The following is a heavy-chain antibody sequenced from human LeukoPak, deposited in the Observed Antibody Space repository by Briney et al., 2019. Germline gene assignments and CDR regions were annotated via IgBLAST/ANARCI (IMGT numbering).Heavy chain of an antibody. J-gene: IGHJ6*03. CDR3: ARDQRLPGYYYYMDV. Sequence: GGSLRLSCAASGFTFSDYYMSWIRQAPGKGLEWVSYISSSGGTIYYADSVKGRFTISRDNAKNSLYLQMNSLRAEDTAVYYCARDQRLPGYYYYMDVWGKGTTVTISS. CDR2: ISSSGGTI. V-gene: IGHV3-11*01. D-gene: IGHD5-18*01. CDR1: GFTFSDYY.